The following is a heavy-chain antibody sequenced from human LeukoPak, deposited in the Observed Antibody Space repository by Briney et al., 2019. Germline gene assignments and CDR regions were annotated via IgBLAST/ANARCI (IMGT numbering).Heavy chain of an antibody. V-gene: IGHV4-34*01. D-gene: IGHD3-10*01. CDR3: ASGGAITMVRGVITYFDY. CDR1: GGSFSGYY. J-gene: IGHJ4*02. Sequence: SEALSLTCAVDGGSFSGYYWSWIRQPPGKGLEWIGEINHSGSTNYNPSLKSRVPIPVDTSKNQFSLKLSSVTAADTAVYYCASGGAITMVRGVITYFDYWGQGTLVTVSS. CDR2: INHSGST.